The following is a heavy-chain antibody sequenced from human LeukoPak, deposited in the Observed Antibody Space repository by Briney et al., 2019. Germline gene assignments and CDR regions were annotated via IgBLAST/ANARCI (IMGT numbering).Heavy chain of an antibody. Sequence: SVKVSCKASGGTFSSYAISWVRQAPGQGLEWMGGIIPIFGTANYAQKYQGRVTITTDESTSTAYMELSSLRSEDTAVYYCARPRAYDFWSGYTPFDYWGQGTLVTVSS. D-gene: IGHD3-3*01. CDR2: IIPIFGTA. J-gene: IGHJ4*02. CDR1: GGTFSSYA. CDR3: ARPRAYDFWSGYTPFDY. V-gene: IGHV1-69*05.